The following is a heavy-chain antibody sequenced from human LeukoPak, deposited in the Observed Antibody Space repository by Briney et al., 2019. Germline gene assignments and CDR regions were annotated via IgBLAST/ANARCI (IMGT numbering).Heavy chain of an antibody. CDR3: ARGGVVKGVDAFDI. CDR1: GYTFTSYY. D-gene: IGHD2-8*02. Sequence: ASVKVSCKASGYTFTSYYMHWVRQAPGQGLEWMGIINPSGGSTSYAQKFQGRVTMTRDTSISTAYMELSRLRSDDTAVYYCARGGVVKGVDAFDIWGQGTMVTVSS. V-gene: IGHV1-46*01. CDR2: INPSGGST. J-gene: IGHJ3*02.